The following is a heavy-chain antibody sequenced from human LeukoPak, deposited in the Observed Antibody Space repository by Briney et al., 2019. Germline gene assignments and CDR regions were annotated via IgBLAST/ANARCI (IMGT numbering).Heavy chain of an antibody. V-gene: IGHV4-4*02. CDR2: IYHSGST. CDR1: GGSISSSNW. CDR3: ARTGPDTAMARPDY. J-gene: IGHJ4*02. D-gene: IGHD5-18*01. Sequence: PSETLSLTCAVSGGSISSSNWWGWVRQPPGKGLEWIGEIYHSGSTNYNPSLKSRVTISVDKSKNQFSLKLSSVTAADTAVYYCARTGPDTAMARPDYWGQGTLVTVSS.